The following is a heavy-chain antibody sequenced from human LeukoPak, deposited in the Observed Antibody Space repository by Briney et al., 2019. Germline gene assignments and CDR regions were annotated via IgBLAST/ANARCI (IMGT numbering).Heavy chain of an antibody. V-gene: IGHV1-8*01. CDR2: MNPKRGNT. D-gene: IGHD6-13*01. J-gene: IGHJ6*02. CDR1: GYSLTSVD. Sequence: ASVKVSCKASGYSLTSVDINWVRQGSGRGLEWMGWMNPKRGNTGYAPRFQGRVTITRDTSINTAYMELSSLRPDDTAIYYCARGGSSSSYYNNYGMDVWGQGTTITVSS. CDR3: ARGGSSSSYYNNYGMDV.